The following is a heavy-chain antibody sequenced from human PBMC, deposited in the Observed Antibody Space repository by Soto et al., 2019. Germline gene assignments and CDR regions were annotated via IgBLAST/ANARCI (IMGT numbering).Heavy chain of an antibody. Sequence: PGGSLRLSCAASGFTFSSYGMHWVRQAPGKGLEWVAVISYDGSNKYYADSVKGRFTISRDNSKNTLYLQMNSLRAEDTAVYYCAKDHRFGLESHFDYWGQGTLVTVSS. D-gene: IGHD3-10*01. J-gene: IGHJ4*02. CDR2: ISYDGSNK. CDR3: AKDHRFGLESHFDY. CDR1: GFTFSSYG. V-gene: IGHV3-30*18.